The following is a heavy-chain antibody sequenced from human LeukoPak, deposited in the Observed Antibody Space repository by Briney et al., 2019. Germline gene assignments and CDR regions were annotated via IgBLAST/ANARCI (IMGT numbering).Heavy chain of an antibody. D-gene: IGHD3-10*01. V-gene: IGHV4-59*01. CDR2: IFYSGST. CDR3: ARGRARDGSFPWLDS. Sequence: PSETLSLTCSVSGDSIGSYYWTWIRQSAGKGLEWIGYIFYSGSTNYSPSLKSRVTISVDTSNNQFSLQLRSVTAVDTAIYYCARGRARDGSFPWLDSWGQGTLVTVSS. CDR1: GDSIGSYY. J-gene: IGHJ5*01.